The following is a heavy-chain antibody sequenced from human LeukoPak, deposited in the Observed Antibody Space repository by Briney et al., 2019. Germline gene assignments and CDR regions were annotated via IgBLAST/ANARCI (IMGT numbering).Heavy chain of an antibody. CDR3: ARGVDYYDSSGYSRFDY. Sequence: ASVKVSCKASGYTFTGYYMHWVRQAPGQGLEWMGWINPNSGGTNYAQKFQGRVTMTRDTSISTAYMELSRLRPDDTAVYYCARGVDYYDSSGYSRFDYWGQGTLVTVSS. V-gene: IGHV1-2*02. J-gene: IGHJ4*02. D-gene: IGHD3-22*01. CDR2: INPNSGGT. CDR1: GYTFTGYY.